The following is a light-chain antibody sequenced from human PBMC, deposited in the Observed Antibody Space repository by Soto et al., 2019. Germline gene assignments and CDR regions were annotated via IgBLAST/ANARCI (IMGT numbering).Light chain of an antibody. CDR1: QSVSNN. CDR2: GAS. J-gene: IGKJ1*01. V-gene: IGKV3-15*01. CDR3: QQYNNWLRT. Sequence: EIVMTQSPATLYVSPGERATLSCRASQSVSNNLAWYQQKPGQAPRLLIYGASTRAAGIPARFSGSGSGTEFTLTISSLQSEDFAVYYCQQYNNWLRTIGQGTKME.